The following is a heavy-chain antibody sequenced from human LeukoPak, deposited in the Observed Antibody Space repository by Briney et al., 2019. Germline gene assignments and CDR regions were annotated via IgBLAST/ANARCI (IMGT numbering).Heavy chain of an antibody. CDR2: IWYDGSNK. D-gene: IGHD3-22*01. V-gene: IGHV3-33*06. CDR1: GFTFSSYG. J-gene: IGHJ4*02. CDR3: AKEVNTMIVVVITYFDY. Sequence: GGSLRLSCAASGFTFSSYGMHWVRQAPGKGLEWVAVIWYDGSNKYYADSVKGRFTISRDNSKNTLYLQMNSLRAEDTAVYYCAKEVNTMIVVVITYFDYWGQGTLVTVSS.